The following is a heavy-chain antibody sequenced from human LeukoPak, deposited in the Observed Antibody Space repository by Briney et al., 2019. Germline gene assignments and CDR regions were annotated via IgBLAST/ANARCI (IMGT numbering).Heavy chain of an antibody. CDR1: GFTFSSYS. D-gene: IGHD2-2*01. J-gene: IGHJ3*02. Sequence: GGSLRLSCAASGFTFSSYSMNWVRQAPGKGLEWVSYISSSSSTIYYADSVKGRFTISRGNSKNTLYLQMNSLRAEDTAVYYCANRLRYCSSTSCYVSAFDIWGQGTMVTVSS. CDR2: ISSSSSTI. CDR3: ANRLRYCSSTSCYVSAFDI. V-gene: IGHV3-48*01.